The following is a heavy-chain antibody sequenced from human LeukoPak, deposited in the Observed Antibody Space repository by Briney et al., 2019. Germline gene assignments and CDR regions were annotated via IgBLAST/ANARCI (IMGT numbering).Heavy chain of an antibody. D-gene: IGHD3-22*01. Sequence: GGSLRLSCAASGFTSSSYWMSWVRQAPGKGLEWVANIKQDGSEKYYVDSVKGRFTISRDNAKNSLYLQMNSLRAEDTAVYYCARDYDSSGYYHYWGQGTLVTVSS. CDR1: GFTSSSYW. CDR3: ARDYDSSGYYHY. V-gene: IGHV3-7*01. CDR2: IKQDGSEK. J-gene: IGHJ4*02.